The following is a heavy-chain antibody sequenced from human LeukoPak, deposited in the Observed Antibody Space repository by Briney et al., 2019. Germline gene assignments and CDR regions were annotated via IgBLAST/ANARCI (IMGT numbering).Heavy chain of an antibody. V-gene: IGHV3-23*02. D-gene: IGHD5-12*01. Sequence: GGSLRLSCVASKFNFAMSWVRQTAGKGLEWVSAISGSGDSTFYRDSVKGRFTISRDNSKNTLYLQMNSLRVEDTALYYCARGPSGYHNTGGQGTLVTVSS. CDR3: ARGPSGYHNT. J-gene: IGHJ4*02. CDR2: ISGSGDST. CDR1: KFNFA.